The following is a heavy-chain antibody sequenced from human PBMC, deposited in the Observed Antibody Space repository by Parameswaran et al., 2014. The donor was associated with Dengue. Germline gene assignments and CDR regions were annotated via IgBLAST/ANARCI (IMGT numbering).Heavy chain of an antibody. V-gene: IGHV3-74*01. Sequence: VRQMPGKGLVWVSRINSDGSSTSYADSVKGRFTISRDNAKNTLYLQMNSLRAEDTAVYYCAREIWSGSVEYFDLWGRGTLVTVSS. CDR2: INSDGSST. D-gene: IGHD3-3*01. CDR3: AREIWSGSVEYFDL. J-gene: IGHJ2*01.